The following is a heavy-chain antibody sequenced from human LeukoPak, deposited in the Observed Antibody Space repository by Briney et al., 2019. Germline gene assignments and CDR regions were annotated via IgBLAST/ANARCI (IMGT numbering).Heavy chain of an antibody. CDR1: GFTFSNYA. D-gene: IGHD3-22*01. CDR3: AKPWRSDDTSGYYAFDV. V-gene: IGHV3-23*01. Sequence: TGGSLRLSCAASGFTFSNYAMSWVRQAPGKGLEWVSSSATGTDYADSVKGRFTISRDNPKNTLYLQMNSLRAEDTAVYYCAKPWRSDDTSGYYAFDVWGQGTMVTVSS. CDR2: SATGT. J-gene: IGHJ3*01.